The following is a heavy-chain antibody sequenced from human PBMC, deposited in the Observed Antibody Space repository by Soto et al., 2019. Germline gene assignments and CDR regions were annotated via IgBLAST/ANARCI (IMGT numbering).Heavy chain of an antibody. D-gene: IGHD5-18*01. J-gene: IGHJ6*02. Sequence: GSLRLSCAASGFTFSSYAMHWVRQAPGKGLEWVAVISYDGSNKYYADSVKGRFTISRDNSKNTLYLQMNSLRAEDTAVYYCARGVDTAMVTLYYGMDVWGQGTTVTVSS. V-gene: IGHV3-30-3*01. CDR2: ISYDGSNK. CDR1: GFTFSSYA. CDR3: ARGVDTAMVTLYYGMDV.